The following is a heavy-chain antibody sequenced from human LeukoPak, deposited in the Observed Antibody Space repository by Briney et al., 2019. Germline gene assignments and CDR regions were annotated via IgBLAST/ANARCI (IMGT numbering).Heavy chain of an antibody. CDR2: ISYDGSNK. Sequence: GGSLRLSCAASGFTFSSYGMHWVRQAPGKGLEWVAVISYDGSNKYYADSVKGRFTISRDNSKNTLYLQMNSLRAEDTAVYYCAKGGRFWTFDSWGQGTLVTASS. CDR3: AKGGRFWTFDS. D-gene: IGHD3-3*01. J-gene: IGHJ4*02. V-gene: IGHV3-30*18. CDR1: GFTFSSYG.